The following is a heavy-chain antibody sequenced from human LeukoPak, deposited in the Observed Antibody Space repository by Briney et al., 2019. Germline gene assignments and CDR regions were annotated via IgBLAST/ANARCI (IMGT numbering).Heavy chain of an antibody. CDR1: GYTFTSYD. Sequence: GASVKVSCKASGYTFTSYDINWVRQATGQGLEWMGWMNPNSGNTGYAEKFQGRVTITADTSTDTAYMELSSLRSEDTAVYYCATGNADDFWSGYSHYYFDYWGQGTLVTVSS. CDR2: MNPNSGNT. CDR3: ATGNADDFWSGYSHYYFDY. D-gene: IGHD3-3*01. J-gene: IGHJ4*02. V-gene: IGHV1-8*02.